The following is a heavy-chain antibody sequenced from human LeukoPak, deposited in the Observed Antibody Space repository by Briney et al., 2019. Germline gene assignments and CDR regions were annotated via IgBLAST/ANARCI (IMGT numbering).Heavy chain of an antibody. CDR3: AKGRIAAARSCSPL. D-gene: IGHD6-13*01. CDR2: ISGSGGST. Sequence: GGSLRLSCAASGFTFSSYAMSWVRQAPGRGLEWVSAISGSGGSTYHADSVKGRFTISRDNSKNTLYLQMNSLRAEDTAVYYCAKGRIAAARSCSPLWGQGTLVTVSS. V-gene: IGHV3-23*01. CDR1: GFTFSSYA. J-gene: IGHJ4*02.